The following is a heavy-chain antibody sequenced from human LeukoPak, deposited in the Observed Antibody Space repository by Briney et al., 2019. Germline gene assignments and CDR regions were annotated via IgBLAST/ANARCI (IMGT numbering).Heavy chain of an antibody. CDR3: AKDASSTVTTPYYFDY. CDR1: GFTIDDYA. J-gene: IGHJ4*02. CDR2: ISWGGSSN. D-gene: IGHD4-17*01. V-gene: IGHV3-9*03. Sequence: GGSLRLSCAASGFTIDDYAMHWVRQAPGKGLEGVSVISWGGSSNVYADSVKVRFTISRDNAKNSLDLQMNSLKSEDLALYYCAKDASSTVTTPYYFDYWGQGIMVIVSS.